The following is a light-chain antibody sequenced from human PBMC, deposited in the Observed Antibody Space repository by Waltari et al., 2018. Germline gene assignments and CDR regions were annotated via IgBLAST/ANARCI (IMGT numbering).Light chain of an antibody. Sequence: QSALTQPASVSGSPGPSITISCTGTNMDVGGFNYVSWYQQHPGKAPKPVIYEVPHRPSGASYRFSGSKSGNTASLTISGLQAEDEADYYCCSYANSRTVIFGGGTKLTVL. CDR1: NMDVGGFNY. J-gene: IGLJ2*01. CDR3: CSYANSRTVI. V-gene: IGLV2-14*01. CDR2: EVP.